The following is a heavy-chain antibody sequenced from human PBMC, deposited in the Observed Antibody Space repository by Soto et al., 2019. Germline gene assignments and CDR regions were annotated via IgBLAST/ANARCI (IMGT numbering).Heavy chain of an antibody. CDR2: VTHDGTER. V-gene: IGHV3-30*03. Sequence: QVQLVASGGGVVQPGRSLSLSCAASGFTLSGHGLHWVRQAPGKGLEWVAVVTHDGTERHYPDSVKGRFTITRDISKNTFYLQMNSLRVEDTAMYYCAREKNSGYYRTVDYWGQGTLVTVS. J-gene: IGHJ4*02. CDR1: GFTLSGHG. CDR3: AREKNSGYYRTVDY. D-gene: IGHD3-10*01.